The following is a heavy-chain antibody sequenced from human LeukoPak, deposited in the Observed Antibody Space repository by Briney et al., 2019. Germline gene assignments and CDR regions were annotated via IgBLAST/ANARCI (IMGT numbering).Heavy chain of an antibody. Sequence: AGGSLRLSCAASGFTFSSYSMNWVRQAPGKGLEWVSVIYSGGSTYYADSVKGRFTISRDNSKNTLYLQMNSLRAEDTAVYYCARSIPPPTYGMDVWGQGTTVTVSS. V-gene: IGHV3-66*01. CDR2: IYSGGST. CDR1: GFTFSSYS. J-gene: IGHJ6*02. CDR3: ARSIPPPTYGMDV. D-gene: IGHD2-21*01.